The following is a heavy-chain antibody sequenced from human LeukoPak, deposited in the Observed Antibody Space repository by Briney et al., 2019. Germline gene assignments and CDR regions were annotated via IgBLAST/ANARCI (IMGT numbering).Heavy chain of an antibody. CDR2: FDPEDGET. D-gene: IGHD5-12*01. Sequence: ASVKVSCKVSGYTLTELSMHWVRQAPGKGLEWMGGFDPEDGETIYAQKFQGRVTMTEDTSTDTAYMELSSLRSEDTAVYYCAKGLPYSGYDYYFDYWGQGTLATVSS. CDR3: AKGLPYSGYDYYFDY. V-gene: IGHV1-24*01. J-gene: IGHJ4*02. CDR1: GYTLTELS.